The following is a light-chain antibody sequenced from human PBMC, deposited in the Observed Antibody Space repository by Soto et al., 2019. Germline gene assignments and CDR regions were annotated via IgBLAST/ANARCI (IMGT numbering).Light chain of an antibody. CDR2: GAS. CDR3: QRNGSPRT. V-gene: IGKV3-20*01. Sequence: EIVLTQSPGTLSLSPGERATLSCRASQSVNNNYLAWYQQKPGQAPRLLIYGASSRATGIPDRFSGSGSGTAFTITIRRLEAEAFEVYYRQRNGSPRTFGEGTKVDIK. J-gene: IGKJ4*02. CDR1: QSVNNNY.